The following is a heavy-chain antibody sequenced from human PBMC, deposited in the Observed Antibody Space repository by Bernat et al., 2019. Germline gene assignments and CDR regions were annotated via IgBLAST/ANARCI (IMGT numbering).Heavy chain of an antibody. J-gene: IGHJ4*02. Sequence: EVQLVEFGGGLVKPGGSLRLSCAASGFTFSNVWMSWVRQAPGKGLEWVGRIKSKTDGGTIEYAAPVKGRFTISRDESKNMVFFQMNGLKSEDTAVYYCTTGGTIWGQGTLVTVSS. V-gene: IGHV3-15*01. CDR1: GFTFSNVW. D-gene: IGHD3-9*01. CDR2: IKSKTDGGTI. CDR3: TTGGTI.